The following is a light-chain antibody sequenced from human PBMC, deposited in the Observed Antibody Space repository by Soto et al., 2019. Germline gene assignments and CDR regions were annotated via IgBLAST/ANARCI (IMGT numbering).Light chain of an antibody. CDR2: GAS. CDR3: QQYDTSPPIT. V-gene: IGKV2-30*01. J-gene: IGKJ5*01. CDR1: QRLVYRDGNSY. Sequence: DIVMTQSPLSLSVTLGQPASISCRASQRLVYRDGNSYLNWLQQRPGQAPRLLIYGASSRATGIPDRFSGIGSGAVFTLTIAGLEPEDFAVYYCQQYDTSPPITFGQGTRLEI.